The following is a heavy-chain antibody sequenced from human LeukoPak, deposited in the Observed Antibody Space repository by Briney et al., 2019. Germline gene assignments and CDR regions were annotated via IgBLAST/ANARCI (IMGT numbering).Heavy chain of an antibody. CDR1: GFTFSSYG. V-gene: IGHV3-30*18. Sequence: PGGSLRLSCAASGFTFSSYGMHWVRQAPGKGLEWVAVISYDGSNKYYADSVKGRFTISRDNSKNTLYLQMNSLRAEDTAVYYCAKAFIQLDYYYGMDVWGQGTTVTVSS. CDR3: AKAFIQLDYYYGMDV. J-gene: IGHJ6*02. D-gene: IGHD6-13*01. CDR2: ISYDGSNK.